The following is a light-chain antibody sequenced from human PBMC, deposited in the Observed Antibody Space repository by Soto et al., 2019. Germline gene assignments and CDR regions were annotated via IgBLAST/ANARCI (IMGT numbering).Light chain of an antibody. CDR3: QQYNNWPLT. Sequence: EIVLTQSPATLSVSPGERATLSCRASQSISRTLAWYQQRPGQPPRLLIYDASLRATGFPARFSGSGSGTEFTLTISSLQSEDFAVYYCQQYNNWPLTFGGGTTVEIK. CDR2: DAS. CDR1: QSISRT. J-gene: IGKJ4*01. V-gene: IGKV3D-15*01.